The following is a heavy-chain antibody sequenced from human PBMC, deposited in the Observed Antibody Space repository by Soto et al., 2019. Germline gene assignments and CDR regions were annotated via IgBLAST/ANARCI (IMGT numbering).Heavy chain of an antibody. CDR1: GFSLSTSGVG. Sequence: QITLKESGPTLVKPTQTLTLTCTFSGFSLSTSGVGVGWIRQPPGKALEWLALIYWNDDKRYSPSLKTRLTTTKDTSKNQVVLTMPNMDPVDTATYSCAHRLSEGGQAGTTFVYFQHWGQGTLVTVSS. CDR2: IYWNDDK. V-gene: IGHV2-5*01. CDR3: AHRLSEGGQAGTTFVYFQH. D-gene: IGHD1-7*01. J-gene: IGHJ1*01.